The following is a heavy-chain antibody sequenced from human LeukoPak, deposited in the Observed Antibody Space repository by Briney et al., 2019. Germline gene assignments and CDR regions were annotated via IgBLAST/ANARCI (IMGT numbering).Heavy chain of an antibody. V-gene: IGHV3-23*01. J-gene: IGHJ4*02. D-gene: IGHD6-19*01. CDR2: MDQGGGFI. CDR3: AGRRSSGWYAY. CDR1: GLTFRNYA. Sequence: GGSLRLSCIASGLTFRNYAMSWVRQASAKGLEWVAGMDQGGGFIQYADSVKGRFLIFRDTSKNTVDLQMNSLRVEDTAVYYCAGRRSSGWYAYWGQGTLVTVSS.